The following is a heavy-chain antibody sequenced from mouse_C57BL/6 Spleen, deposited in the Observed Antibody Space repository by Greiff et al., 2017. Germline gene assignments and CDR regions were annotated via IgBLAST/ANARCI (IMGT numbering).Heavy chain of an antibody. J-gene: IGHJ2*01. D-gene: IGHD1-1*01. Sequence: QVQLQQPGAELVKPGASVKLSCTASGYTFTSYWMHWVKQRPGRGLEWIGRIDPNSGGTKYNEKFKSKATLTVDKPSSTAYMQLSRLTSEDSAVYYGARQYYYGSSHFDDWGQGTTLTVAS. CDR2: IDPNSGGT. CDR1: GYTFTSYW. V-gene: IGHV1-72*01. CDR3: ARQYYYGSSHFDD.